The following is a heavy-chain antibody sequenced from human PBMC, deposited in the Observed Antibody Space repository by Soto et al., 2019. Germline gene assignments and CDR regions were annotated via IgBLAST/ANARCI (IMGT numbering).Heavy chain of an antibody. CDR3: ARFWSGYYKLDY. V-gene: IGHV3-21*01. CDR2: ISSSSSYI. D-gene: IGHD3-3*01. CDR1: GFTFGSYS. Sequence: GGSLRLSCAASGFTFGSYSMNWVRQAPGKGLEWVSSISSSSSYIYYADSVKGRFTISRDNAKNSLYLQMNSLRAEDTAVYYCARFWSGYYKLDYWGQGTLVTVSS. J-gene: IGHJ4*02.